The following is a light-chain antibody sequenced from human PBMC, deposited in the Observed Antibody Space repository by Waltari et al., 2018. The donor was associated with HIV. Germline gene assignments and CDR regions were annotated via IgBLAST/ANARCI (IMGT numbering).Light chain of an antibody. V-gene: IGLV1-47*01. J-gene: IGLJ3*02. CDR1: SSNIGSNY. CDR3: AAWDASLSVWV. CDR2: RSN. Sequence: QSVLTQPPSASGTPGQRVTISCSGSSSNIGSNYVYWYRQLPGTAPKLLIYRSNQRPSGVPARFSVSKSGTSASLAISGLRSENEADYYCAAWDASLSVWVFGGGTKLTVL.